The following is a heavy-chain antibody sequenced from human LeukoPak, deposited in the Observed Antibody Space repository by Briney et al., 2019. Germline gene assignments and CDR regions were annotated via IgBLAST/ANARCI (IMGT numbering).Heavy chain of an antibody. J-gene: IGHJ3*02. V-gene: IGHV3-7*01. Sequence: GGSLRLSCAASEFTFSSYWMTWVRQAPGKGLEWVANIKQDGSEKYYVDSVKGRFTISRDNAKNSLYLQMNSLRAEDTAVYYCARDLTYYSGSGSYPHAFDIWGQGTMVTVSS. D-gene: IGHD3-10*01. CDR3: ARDLTYYSGSGSYPHAFDI. CDR1: EFTFSSYW. CDR2: IKQDGSEK.